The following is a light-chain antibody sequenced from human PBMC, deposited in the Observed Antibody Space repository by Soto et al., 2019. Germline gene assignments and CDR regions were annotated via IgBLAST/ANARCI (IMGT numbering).Light chain of an antibody. CDR3: MQGTHWPKT. CDR1: QGLVHGDGNTY. CDR2: DVS. Sequence: DVVMTQSPLSLPVSLGQPASISCRSSQGLVHGDGNTYLNWFQQRPGQSPRRLIYDVSNRDSGVPNSFSGSGSGTEFTLEMSRVEGEDVGVYFCMQGTHWPKTFGQGTKVEIK. J-gene: IGKJ1*01. V-gene: IGKV2-30*02.